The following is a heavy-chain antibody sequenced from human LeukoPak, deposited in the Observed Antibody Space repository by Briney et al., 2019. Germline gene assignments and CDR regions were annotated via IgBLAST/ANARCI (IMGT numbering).Heavy chain of an antibody. V-gene: IGHV4-4*07. CDR2: IYTSGST. CDR1: GGSISSYY. J-gene: IGHJ4*02. CDR3: ARDPPYGDNSESFDS. Sequence: SETLSLTCTVSGGSISSYYWSCIRQPAGKGLEWIGRIYTSGSTNYNPSLKSRVTISVDTSKNQFSLNLSSVTAADTAVYFCARDPPYGDNSESFDSWGQGTLVTVSS. D-gene: IGHD4-23*01.